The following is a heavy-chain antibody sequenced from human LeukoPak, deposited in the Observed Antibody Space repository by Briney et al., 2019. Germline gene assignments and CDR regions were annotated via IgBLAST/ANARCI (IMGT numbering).Heavy chain of an antibody. CDR1: GYIFTNYG. Sequence: ASVKVSCKASGYIFTNYGISWVRQAPGQGLEWMGWISAYNGNTISAQKFQDRVTLATDTPTNTVYMELRTLSFDDTAIYFCARDYSYNILTGHTDFFDFWGQGTLVTVSS. CDR3: ARDYSYNILTGHTDFFDF. D-gene: IGHD3-9*01. V-gene: IGHV1-18*01. J-gene: IGHJ4*02. CDR2: ISAYNGNT.